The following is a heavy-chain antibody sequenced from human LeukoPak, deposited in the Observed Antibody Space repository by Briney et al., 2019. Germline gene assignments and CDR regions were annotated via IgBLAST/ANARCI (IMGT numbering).Heavy chain of an antibody. V-gene: IGHV3-48*01. CDR2: ISSSSDII. J-gene: IGHJ6*03. CDR3: PREGVGLGSCRGGGCRPHMDV. Sequence: PGGSLRLSCVASGFTFNSYSMSWVRQAPGKGLEWVSYISSSSDIIYYADSEKGRFTISRDSADNSVYLQMNSLRGEDTAVYYCPREGVGLGSCRGGGCRPHMDVWGKGTTVTVSS. D-gene: IGHD2-15*01. CDR1: GFTFNSYS.